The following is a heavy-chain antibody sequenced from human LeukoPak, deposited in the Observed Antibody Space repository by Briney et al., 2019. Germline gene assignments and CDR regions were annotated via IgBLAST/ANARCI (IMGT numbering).Heavy chain of an antibody. V-gene: IGHV1-18*01. CDR2: ISAYNGNT. CDR3: ARGITMIVVAPGY. CDR1: GYTFSSYG. Sequence: ASVKVSCTASGYTFSSYGISWVRQAPGQGLEWMGWISAYNGNTNYAQMLQGRVTMTTETSTSTAYLELRSLRSDDTAVYYCARGITMIVVAPGYWGQGTLVTVSS. D-gene: IGHD3-22*01. J-gene: IGHJ4*02.